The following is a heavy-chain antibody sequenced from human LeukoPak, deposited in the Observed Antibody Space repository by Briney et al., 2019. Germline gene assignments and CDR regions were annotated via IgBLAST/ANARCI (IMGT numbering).Heavy chain of an antibody. J-gene: IGHJ4*02. CDR2: IYYTGNT. Sequence: SETLSLTCTVSGGSISSSSYYWGWIRQPPGKGLEWIGSIYYTGNTYYNPSLKSRVTISIDTSKNQFSLKLRSVTAADTAVYYCAREGDDYGDSETDYWGQGTLVTVSS. CDR3: AREGDDYGDSETDY. D-gene: IGHD4-17*01. CDR1: GGSISSSSYY. V-gene: IGHV4-39*07.